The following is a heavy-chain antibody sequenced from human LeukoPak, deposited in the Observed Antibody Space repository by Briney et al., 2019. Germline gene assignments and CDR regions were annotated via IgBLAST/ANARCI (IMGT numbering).Heavy chain of an antibody. CDR1: APILSDHD. D-gene: IGHD3-10*01. Sequence: GGSQRPSCTPAAPILSDHDTTSARQAPGKGLEWLSYISMNGDVQLYSDSVKGRFPISRDDSENSLYLQMNSLRAEDTAVYFCARDYYGDDLWGQGTLVTVSS. V-gene: IGHV3-48*03. CDR3: ARDYYGDDL. J-gene: IGHJ5*02. CDR2: ISMNGDVQ.